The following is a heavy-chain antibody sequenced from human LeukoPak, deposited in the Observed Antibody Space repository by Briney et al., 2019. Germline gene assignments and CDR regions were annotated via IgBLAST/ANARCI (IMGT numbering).Heavy chain of an antibody. CDR3: AKASVGGWLLQASFDY. D-gene: IGHD3-22*01. J-gene: IGHJ4*02. Sequence: GRSLRLSCAASGFTFSSYGMHWVRQAPGKGLEWVAVISYDVSNKYYADSVKGRFTISRDNSKNTLYLQMNSLRAEDTAVYYCAKASVGGWLLQASFDYWGQGTLVTVSS. V-gene: IGHV3-30*18. CDR2: ISYDVSNK. CDR1: GFTFSSYG.